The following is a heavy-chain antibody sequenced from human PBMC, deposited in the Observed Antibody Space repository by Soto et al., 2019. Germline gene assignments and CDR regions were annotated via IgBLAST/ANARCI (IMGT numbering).Heavy chain of an antibody. CDR3: AKDLQAYGDYDYYCYGLDV. CDR2: ISYDGNTK. CDR1: GFTFSTFG. D-gene: IGHD4-17*01. V-gene: IGHV3-30*18. Sequence: QLVESGGGVVPPGASLRLSCAASGFTFSTFGMHWVRQTPGKGLEWVAVISYDGNTKVYADSVKGRFTISRDNFKNTVDLVMNNLKVDDTAVYYCAKDLQAYGDYDYYCYGLDVWGQGDTVSVSS. J-gene: IGHJ6*02.